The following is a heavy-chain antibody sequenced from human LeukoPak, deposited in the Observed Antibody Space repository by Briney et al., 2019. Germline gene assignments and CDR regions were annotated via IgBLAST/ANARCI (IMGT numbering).Heavy chain of an antibody. CDR3: ARSMITVASTAWAY. D-gene: IGHD6-19*01. J-gene: IGHJ4*02. CDR2: ISISGNDK. V-gene: IGHV3-11*01. CDR1: GFSFSDYY. Sequence: GGSLRLSCAASGFSFSDYYMTWVRQAPGKGLEWISYISISGNDKYYADSVKGRFTISRDNAKDSLYLQMNSLRAEDTAVYYCARSMITVASTAWAYWGQGTLVTVSS.